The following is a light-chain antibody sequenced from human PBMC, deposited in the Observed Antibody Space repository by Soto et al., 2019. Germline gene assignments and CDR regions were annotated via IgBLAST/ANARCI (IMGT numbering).Light chain of an antibody. CDR3: QQYNNWPWT. CDR1: QSVTTR. Sequence: EIVMTQSPATLSVSPGERVTLSCRASQSVTTRLAWYQRKPGQGPRLLIYDASTRATGIAARISGSGSGTEFTLTISSMPSPASALYYCQQYNNWPWTFGQGTKVDIK. J-gene: IGKJ1*01. V-gene: IGKV3-15*01. CDR2: DAS.